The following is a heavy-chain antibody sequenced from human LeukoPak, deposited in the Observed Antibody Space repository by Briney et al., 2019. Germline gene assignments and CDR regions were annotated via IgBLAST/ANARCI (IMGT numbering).Heavy chain of an antibody. CDR1: GYTFTGYY. CDR3: ARDGSGGSYLGVGN. Sequence: ASVKVSCKASGYTFTGYYMHWVRQAPGQGLEWMGWINPNSGGTNYAQKFQGRVTMTRDTSIRTAYMELSRLRSDDTAVYYCARDGSGGSYLGVGNWGQGTLVTVSS. D-gene: IGHD2-15*01. CDR2: INPNSGGT. V-gene: IGHV1-2*02. J-gene: IGHJ4*02.